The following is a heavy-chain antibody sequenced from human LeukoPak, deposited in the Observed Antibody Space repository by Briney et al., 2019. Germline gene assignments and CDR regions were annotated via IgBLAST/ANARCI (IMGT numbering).Heavy chain of an antibody. CDR1: GGSFSTDYYY. CDR3: ARDMGTRSRYYYYYMDV. Sequence: SETLSLTCTVSGGSFSTDYYYWRWIRQPAGRGLEWIGRIYSSGTTKYNPSLKSRVTISIDMSKNQFSLKLSSVTAADTAVYYCARDMGTRSRYYYYYMDVWGKGTAVTVSS. J-gene: IGHJ6*03. V-gene: IGHV4-61*02. CDR2: IYSSGTT. D-gene: IGHD1-7*01.